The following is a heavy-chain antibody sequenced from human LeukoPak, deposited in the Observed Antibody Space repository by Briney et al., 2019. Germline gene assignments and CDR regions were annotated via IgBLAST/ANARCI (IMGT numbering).Heavy chain of an antibody. D-gene: IGHD4-17*01. CDR1: GFTFSSYG. CDR3: AKDLSYGDPVI. CDR2: ISNSGGST. J-gene: IGHJ3*02. V-gene: IGHV3-23*01. Sequence: GGSLRLSCAASGFTFSSYGMSWVRQAPGKGLEWVSAISNSGGSTYHADSVKGRFTISRDNSKNTLYLQMNSLRAEDTVVYYCAKDLSYGDPVIWGQGTMVTVSS.